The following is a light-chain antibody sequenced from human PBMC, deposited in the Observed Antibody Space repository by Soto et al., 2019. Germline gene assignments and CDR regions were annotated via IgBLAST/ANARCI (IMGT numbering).Light chain of an antibody. V-gene: IGKV3-20*01. CDR3: QQHGSSPPT. CDR1: QSVSSNY. Sequence: EIVLTQSPGTLSLSPGERATLSCRASQSVSSNYLAWYQRKPGQAPRLLIYGASSRAIDIPNRFSGSGSGTDFTLTITRLESEDFAVYYCQQHGSSPPTFGQGTKVEL. J-gene: IGKJ1*01. CDR2: GAS.